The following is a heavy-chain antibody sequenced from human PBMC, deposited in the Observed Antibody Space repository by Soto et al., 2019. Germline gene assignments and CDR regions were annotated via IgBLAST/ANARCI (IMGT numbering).Heavy chain of an antibody. CDR1: GYTFTSYD. Sequence: QVQLVQSGAEVKEPGASVKVSCKASGYTFTSYDINWVRQATGQGLEWMGWMNPNSGNTGYAQKFQGRVTMTRNTSISTAYMELSSLRSEDTAAYYCVGGSVLRGGWFDPWGQGTLVTVSS. CDR3: VGGSVLRGGWFDP. D-gene: IGHD3-16*01. J-gene: IGHJ5*02. V-gene: IGHV1-8*01. CDR2: MNPNSGNT.